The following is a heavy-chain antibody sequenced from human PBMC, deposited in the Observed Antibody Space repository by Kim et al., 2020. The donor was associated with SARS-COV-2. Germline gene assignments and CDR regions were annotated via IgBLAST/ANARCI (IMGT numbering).Heavy chain of an antibody. CDR2: IDPSDSYT. J-gene: IGHJ4*02. V-gene: IGHV5-10-1*01. Sequence: GESLKISCKGSGYSFTSYWISWVRQMPGKGLEWMGRIDPSDSYTNYSPSFQGHVTISADKSISTAYLQWSSLKASDTAMYYCARRIIVVVPAAIVWEHDYWGQGTLVTVSS. D-gene: IGHD2-2*01. CDR1: GYSFTSYW. CDR3: ARRIIVVVPAAIVWEHDY.